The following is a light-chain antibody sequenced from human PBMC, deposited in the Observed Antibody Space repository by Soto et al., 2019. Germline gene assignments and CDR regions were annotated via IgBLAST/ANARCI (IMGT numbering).Light chain of an antibody. CDR1: QTISSW. J-gene: IGKJ1*01. CDR2: KAS. Sequence: DIQMTQSPSTLSGSVGDRVTITCRASQTISSWLAWYQQKPGKAPKLLIYKASTLKSGVPSRFSGSGSGTEFTLTISSLQTDDFATDYGQHDNSYSEAFGQGTKVELK. V-gene: IGKV1-5*03. CDR3: QHDNSYSEA.